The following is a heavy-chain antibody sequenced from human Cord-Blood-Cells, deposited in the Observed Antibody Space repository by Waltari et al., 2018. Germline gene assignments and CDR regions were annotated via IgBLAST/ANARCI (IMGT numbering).Heavy chain of an antibody. D-gene: IGHD2-2*02. CDR1: GYSFTSYW. Sequence: EVQLVQSGAEVKKPGESLKISYKGSGYSFTSYWIGWVRQMPGKGLEWMGIIYPGDSDTRYSPSFQGQVTISADKSISTAYLQWSSLKASDTAMYYCARRIGYCSSTSCYKGWYFDLWGRGTLVTVSS. J-gene: IGHJ2*01. CDR3: ARRIGYCSSTSCYKGWYFDL. CDR2: IYPGDSDT. V-gene: IGHV5-51*01.